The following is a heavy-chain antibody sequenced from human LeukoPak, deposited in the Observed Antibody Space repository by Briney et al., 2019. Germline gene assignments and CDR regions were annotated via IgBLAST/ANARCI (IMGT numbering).Heavy chain of an antibody. CDR3: ARVGGSGWHIYYYGMDV. D-gene: IGHD6-19*01. V-gene: IGHV3-21*04. J-gene: IGHJ6*02. CDR1: GFAFSSYS. Sequence: PGGSLRLSCAASGFAFSSYSMNWVRQAPGKGLEWVSCISTSGTYIYYADSVKGRFTISRDNSKNTLYLQMNSLRAEDTAVYYCARVGGSGWHIYYYGMDVWGQGTTVTVSS. CDR2: ISTSGTYI.